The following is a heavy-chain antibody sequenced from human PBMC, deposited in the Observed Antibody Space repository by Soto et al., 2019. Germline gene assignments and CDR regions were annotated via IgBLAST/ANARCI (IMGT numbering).Heavy chain of an antibody. CDR3: ARLTGGAYLSFYYYIGV. CDR1: GGSISGYY. J-gene: IGHJ6*03. Sequence: QVQLQESGPGLVKPSETLSLTCTVSGGSISGYYWSWIRQPPGKGLEWIGYIYYSGTTNYDPSLKTRVTMSVDTSKNQFSLQLSSVTAADPAVYYCARLTGGAYLSFYYYIGVWGKGTTVTVSS. CDR2: IYYSGTT. V-gene: IGHV4-59*01. D-gene: IGHD2-8*02.